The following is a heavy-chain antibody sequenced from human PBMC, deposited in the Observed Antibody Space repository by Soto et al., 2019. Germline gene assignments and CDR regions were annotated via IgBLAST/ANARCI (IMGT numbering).Heavy chain of an antibody. CDR1: GFTFDDYA. V-gene: IGHV3-9*01. CDR3: AKVRETYSSGWEGPDRTKYYFDY. CDR2: ISWNSGSI. J-gene: IGHJ4*02. D-gene: IGHD6-19*01. Sequence: GGSLRLSCAASGFTFDDYAMHWVRQAPGKGLEWVSGISWNSGSIGYADSVKGRFTISRDNAKNSLYLQMNSLRAEDTALYYCAKVRETYSSGWEGPDRTKYYFDYWGQGTLVTVSS.